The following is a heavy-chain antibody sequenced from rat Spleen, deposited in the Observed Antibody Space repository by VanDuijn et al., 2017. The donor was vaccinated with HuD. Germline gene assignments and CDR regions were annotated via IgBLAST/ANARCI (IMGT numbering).Heavy chain of an antibody. CDR2: ITNTGVTS. Sequence: EVQLVESGGVPVQHGRSLKLSCVASGFTFNDYWTTWLRQAPGKGLEWVSSITNTGVTSYYQDSVRGRFTISRDNAKSTLYLQMNSLRSEDTATYYCARHMPPTSYVMDAWGQGASVTVSS. J-gene: IGHJ4*01. CDR1: GFTFNDYW. D-gene: IGHD3-4*01. V-gene: IGHV5-31*01. CDR3: ARHMPPTSYVMDA.